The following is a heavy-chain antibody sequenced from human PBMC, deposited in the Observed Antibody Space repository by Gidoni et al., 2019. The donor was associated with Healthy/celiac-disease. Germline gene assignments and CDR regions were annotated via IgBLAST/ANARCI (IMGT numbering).Heavy chain of an antibody. V-gene: IGHV4-34*01. Sequence: QVQIQQWGAGLLKPSETLSLTCAVYGGSFSGYYWSWTRQPPGKGLEWIGEINHSGSTNYNPSLKSRVTISVDTSKNQFSLKLSSVTAADTAVYYCARRGTGIVVVTFDYWGQGTLVTVSS. D-gene: IGHD3-22*01. CDR3: ARRGTGIVVVTFDY. J-gene: IGHJ4*02. CDR2: INHSGST. CDR1: GGSFSGYY.